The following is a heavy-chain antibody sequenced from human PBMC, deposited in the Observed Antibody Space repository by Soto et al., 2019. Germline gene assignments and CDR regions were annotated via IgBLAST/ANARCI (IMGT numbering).Heavy chain of an antibody. CDR1: GFTFSSYG. CDR3: ARDAGYCSSTSCYDYYYYGMDV. J-gene: IGHJ6*02. V-gene: IGHV3-33*01. CDR2: ICYDGSNK. Sequence: GGSLRLSCAASGFTFSSYGMHWVRQAPCKGLEWVAVICYDGSNKYYADSVKGRFTISRDNSKNTLYLQMNSLRAEDTAVYYCARDAGYCSSTSCYDYYYYGMDVWGQGTTVTVSS. D-gene: IGHD2-2*03.